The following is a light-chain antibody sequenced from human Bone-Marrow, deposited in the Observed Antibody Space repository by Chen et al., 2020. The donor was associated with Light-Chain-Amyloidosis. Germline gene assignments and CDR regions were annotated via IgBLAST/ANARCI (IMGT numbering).Light chain of an antibody. Sequence: NFMLTQHHSVSESPGKTVIISCTRSSGSIATNYLQWYQQRPGSSPTTVIYEDDQRPSGVPDRFSGSIDRSSNSASLTISGLKTEDEADYYCQSYQGSSQGVFGGGTKLTVL. V-gene: IGLV6-57*01. J-gene: IGLJ3*02. CDR2: EDD. CDR3: QSYQGSSQGV. CDR1: SGSIATNY.